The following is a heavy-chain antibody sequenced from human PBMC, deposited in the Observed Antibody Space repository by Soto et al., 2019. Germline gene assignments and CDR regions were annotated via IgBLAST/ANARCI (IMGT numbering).Heavy chain of an antibody. V-gene: IGHV4-39*01. Sequence: SETLSLTCSVSGDSITTNGYYWCWIRHPPGKGLQWIGNVYSTGSTFSHPSLTSRVFISVDTSKNKFSLRLTSVTAADTAVYYCARSHYTYGLLIDYWGPRIMVTSPQ. CDR3: ARSHYTYGLLIDY. CDR2: VYSTGST. D-gene: IGHD2-8*01. CDR1: GDSITTNGYY. J-gene: IGHJ4*02.